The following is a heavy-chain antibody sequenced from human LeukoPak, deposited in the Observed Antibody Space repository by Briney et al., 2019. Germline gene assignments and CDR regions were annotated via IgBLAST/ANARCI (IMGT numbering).Heavy chain of an antibody. D-gene: IGHD4-23*01. J-gene: IGHJ4*02. Sequence: GGSLRLSCAVSGFTFSDHYMDWVRQAPGKGLEWVGRSRNKADSYTTEHAASVKGRFTISRDDSKNSLYLQTNYLKTEDTAVYYCARGGPYGGNSAFDYWGQGTLVTVSS. CDR3: ARGGPYGGNSAFDY. V-gene: IGHV3-72*01. CDR1: GFTFSDHY. CDR2: SRNKADSYTT.